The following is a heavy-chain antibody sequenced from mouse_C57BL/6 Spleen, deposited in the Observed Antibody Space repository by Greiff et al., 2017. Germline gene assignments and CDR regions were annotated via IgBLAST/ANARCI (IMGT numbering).Heavy chain of an antibody. CDR2: ILPGRGST. J-gene: IGHJ3*01. V-gene: IGHV1-9*01. CDR3: ASRVGTGSGHPWFAY. CDR1: GYTFTGYW. D-gene: IGHD3-2*02. Sequence: VKVVESGAELMKPGASVKLSCKATGYTFTGYWIEWVKQRPGHGLEWIGEILPGRGSTNYNEKFKGKATFTAETSSTTAYMQLSSLTTEDSAIYSCASRVGTGSGHPWFAYWGQGTLVTVSA.